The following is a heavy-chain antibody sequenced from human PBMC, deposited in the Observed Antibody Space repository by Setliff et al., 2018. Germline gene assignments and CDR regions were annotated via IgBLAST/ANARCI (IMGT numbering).Heavy chain of an antibody. J-gene: IGHJ6*02. CDR2: ISAYNGNT. D-gene: IGHD3-10*01. CDR1: GYTFTSYG. CDR3: ARDGGWFGAQLYYYYGMDV. V-gene: IGHV1-18*01. Sequence: ASVKVSCKASGYTFTSYGISWVRQAPGQGLEWMGWISAYNGNTTYAQKLQGRVTLTTDTSTSTAYMELSSLRSEDTAVYYCARDGGWFGAQLYYYYGMDVWGQGTTVTVSS.